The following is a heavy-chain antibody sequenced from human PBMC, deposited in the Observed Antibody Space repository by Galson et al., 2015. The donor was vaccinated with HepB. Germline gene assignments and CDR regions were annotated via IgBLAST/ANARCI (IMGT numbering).Heavy chain of an antibody. CDR1: GFTFSSYA. V-gene: IGHV3-30*04. J-gene: IGHJ6*02. D-gene: IGHD4-17*01. Sequence: SLRLSCAASGFTFSSYAMHWVRQAPGKGLEWVAVISYDGSNKYYADSVKGRFTISRDNSKNTLYLQMNSLRAEDTAVYYCARDRSDYGNQYYYYGMDVWGQGTTVTVSS. CDR3: ARDRSDYGNQYYYYGMDV. CDR2: ISYDGSNK.